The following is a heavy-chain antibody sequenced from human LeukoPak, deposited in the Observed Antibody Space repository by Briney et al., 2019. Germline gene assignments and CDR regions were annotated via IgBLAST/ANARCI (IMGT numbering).Heavy chain of an antibody. V-gene: IGHV4-38-2*01. CDR3: ARLPRGYSYGPADY. CDR1: DYSISSGFH. Sequence: PSETLSLSCAVSDYSISSGFHWGWIRQPPGKGLEWIGSIHQSGSVYFNSSLKSRVTMSIDTSKNQFSLKLSSVTAADTAVYYCARLPRGYSYGPADYWGQGTLVTVSS. J-gene: IGHJ4*02. CDR2: IHQSGSV. D-gene: IGHD5-18*01.